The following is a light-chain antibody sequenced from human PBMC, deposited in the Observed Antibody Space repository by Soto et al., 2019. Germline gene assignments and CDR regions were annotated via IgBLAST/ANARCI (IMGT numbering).Light chain of an antibody. CDR2: ATS. CDR3: QQSHTFPLT. V-gene: IGKV1-12*01. CDR1: QGVSNW. Sequence: IHMTQSPSSVSASVGHRVTITCRASQGVSNWLAWYQQKPGKAPTPLIYATSNLQSGVPSRFSGSGSGTDLTLTISSLPPEDFATYYCQQSHTFPLTFGPGTKVDI. J-gene: IGKJ3*01.